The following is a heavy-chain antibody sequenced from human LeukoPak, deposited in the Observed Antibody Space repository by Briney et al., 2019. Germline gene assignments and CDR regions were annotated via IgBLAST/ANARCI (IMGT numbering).Heavy chain of an antibody. J-gene: IGHJ4*02. CDR1: GFTFSSYA. D-gene: IGHD3-3*01. Sequence: GGSLRLSCAASGFTFSSYAMSWVRQAPGKGLEWVSAISGSGGSTYYADSVKGRFTISRDNSKNTLYLQMNSLRAEDTAVYYCAKDRANYDFWSGYYERPTSREVDYWGQGTLVTVSS. V-gene: IGHV3-23*01. CDR3: AKDRANYDFWSGYYERPTSREVDY. CDR2: ISGSGGST.